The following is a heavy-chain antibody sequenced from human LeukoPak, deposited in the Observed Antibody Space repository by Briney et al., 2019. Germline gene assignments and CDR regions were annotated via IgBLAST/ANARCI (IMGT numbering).Heavy chain of an antibody. J-gene: IGHJ4*02. CDR2: ISGSGDST. D-gene: IGHD3-10*01. Sequence: GGTLRLSCAASGFTFSSYVMTWVRQAPGKGLEWVSAISGSGDSTYYADSVKGRFTISRDNSKNTLYLQMNSLRAEDTAVYYCAKVAVRGVIINYFDYWGQGTLVTVSS. CDR3: AKVAVRGVIINYFDY. CDR1: GFTFSSYV. V-gene: IGHV3-23*01.